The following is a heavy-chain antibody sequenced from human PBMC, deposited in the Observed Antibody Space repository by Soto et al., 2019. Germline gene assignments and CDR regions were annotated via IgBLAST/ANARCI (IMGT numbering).Heavy chain of an antibody. V-gene: IGHV1-18*01. CDR1: GYTFTSYG. CDR2: ISAYNGNT. D-gene: IGHD5-12*01. Sequence: ASVKVSCKASGYTFTSYGISWVRQAPGQGPEWMGWISAYNGNTNYAQKLQGRVTMTTDISTSTACMELRSLRSDDTAVYYCARIVESGYGRRTYFDYWGQGTLVTVSS. CDR3: ARIVESGYGRRTYFDY. J-gene: IGHJ4*02.